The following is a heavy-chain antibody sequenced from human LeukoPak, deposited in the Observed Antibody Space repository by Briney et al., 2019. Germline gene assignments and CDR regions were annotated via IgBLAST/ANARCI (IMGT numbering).Heavy chain of an antibody. J-gene: IGHJ3*02. CDR2: IIPIFGTA. CDR1: GGTFSSYA. V-gene: IGHV1-69*13. Sequence: GASVKVSCKASGGTFSSYAISWVRQAPGQGLEWMGGIIPIFGTANYAQKFQGRVTITADESTSTAYMELSSLRSEDTAVYYCARVGDGLNDAFDIWGRGTMVTVSS. CDR3: ARVGDGLNDAFDI. D-gene: IGHD5-24*01.